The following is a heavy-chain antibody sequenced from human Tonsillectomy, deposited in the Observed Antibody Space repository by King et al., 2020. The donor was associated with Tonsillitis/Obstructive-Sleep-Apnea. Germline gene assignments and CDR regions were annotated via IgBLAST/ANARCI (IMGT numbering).Heavy chain of an antibody. Sequence: QLQESGPGLVKPSETLSLTCTVSGGSISSNYWSWIRQPPGKGLEWIGYIHYSGSXNYNPSLKSRVTISVDTSKNQFSLKLSSVTAADTAVYYCARLLSSYGDSVDYWGQGTLVTVSS. CDR3: ARLLSSYGDSVDY. CDR1: GGSISSNY. V-gene: IGHV4-59*08. CDR2: IHYSGSX. J-gene: IGHJ4*02. D-gene: IGHD4-17*01.